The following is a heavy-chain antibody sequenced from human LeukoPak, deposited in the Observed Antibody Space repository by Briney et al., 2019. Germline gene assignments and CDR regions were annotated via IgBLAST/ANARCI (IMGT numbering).Heavy chain of an antibody. CDR1: GYSFTSYW. J-gene: IGHJ4*02. CDR3: SRPRGHYYGSGSPFDY. V-gene: IGHV5-10-1*01. D-gene: IGHD3-10*01. Sequence: GESLTTSCKGSGYSFTSYWISWVRQLPGKGLGWRGRIVPSDSYTNYSPSFQGHVTISVVKSISTAYLQWSSLKAWDAAMYDCSRPRGHYYGSGSPFDYWGQGTLVTVSS. CDR2: IVPSDSYT.